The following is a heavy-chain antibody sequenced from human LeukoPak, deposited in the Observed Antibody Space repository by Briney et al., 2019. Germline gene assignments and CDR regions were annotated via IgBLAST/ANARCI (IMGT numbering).Heavy chain of an antibody. D-gene: IGHD3-9*01. V-gene: IGHV4-4*07. CDR3: AREGVYDILTGYQYYFDY. CDR2: IYTSGST. J-gene: IGHJ4*02. Sequence: SETLSLTCTVSGGSISSYYWSWIRQPAGKGLEWIGRIYTSGSTTYNPSLKSRVTMSVDTSKNQFSLKLSSVTAADTAVYYCAREGVYDILTGYQYYFDYWGQGTLVTVSS. CDR1: GGSISSYY.